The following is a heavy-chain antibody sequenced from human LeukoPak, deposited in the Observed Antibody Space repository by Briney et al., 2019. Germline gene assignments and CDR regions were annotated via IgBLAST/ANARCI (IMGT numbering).Heavy chain of an antibody. D-gene: IGHD1-26*01. V-gene: IGHV1-18*01. J-gene: IGHJ4*02. Sequence: ASVKVSCKASGYTFTSYGISWVRQAPGQGLEWMGWISAYNGNTNYAQKLQGRVTMTTDTSTSTAYMELRSLRSDDTAVYYCARTPTPFIVGATNYWGQGTLVTVSS. CDR1: GYTFTSYG. CDR2: ISAYNGNT. CDR3: ARTPTPFIVGATNY.